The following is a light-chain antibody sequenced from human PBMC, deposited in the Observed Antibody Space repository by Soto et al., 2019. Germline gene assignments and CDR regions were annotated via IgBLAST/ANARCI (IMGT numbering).Light chain of an antibody. Sequence: IVLTQSPGTLSLSPGERATLSCRASRSVTSNYLGWYQQKPGQAPRLLIYGASSRATGIPDRFSGSGSGTDFTLTVSRLEPEDFALYYCQQYASSPFTFGQGTKLEI. J-gene: IGKJ2*01. CDR1: RSVTSNY. CDR3: QQYASSPFT. CDR2: GAS. V-gene: IGKV3-20*01.